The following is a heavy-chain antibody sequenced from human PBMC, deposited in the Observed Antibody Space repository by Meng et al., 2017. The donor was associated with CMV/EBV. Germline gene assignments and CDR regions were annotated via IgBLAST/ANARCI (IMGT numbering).Heavy chain of an antibody. J-gene: IGHJ6*02. Sequence: GGSLRLSCAASGFTFDDYAMHWVRQAPGKGLEWVSGISWNSGSIGYADSVKGRFTISRDNAKNSLYLQMNSLRAEDTALYYCARDQLPVVPAASGYYYYGMDVWGQGTTVTVSS. D-gene: IGHD2-2*01. V-gene: IGHV3-9*01. CDR3: ARDQLPVVPAASGYYYYGMDV. CDR1: GFTFDDYA. CDR2: ISWNSGSI.